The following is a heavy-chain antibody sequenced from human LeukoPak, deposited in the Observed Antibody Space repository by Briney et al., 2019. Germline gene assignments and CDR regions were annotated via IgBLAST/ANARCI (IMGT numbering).Heavy chain of an antibody. J-gene: IGHJ4*02. D-gene: IGHD3-22*01. CDR1: GFTFSSYI. V-gene: IGHV3-21*01. CDR2: ISSSSSYI. Sequence: GGSLRLSCAASGFTFSSYIMNWVRQARGKGLEWVSSISSSSSYIYYADSVKGRFTISRDNAKNSLYLQMNSLRAEDTAVYYCARDSYIYYDSSGYRYWGQGTLVTVSS. CDR3: ARDSYIYYDSSGYRY.